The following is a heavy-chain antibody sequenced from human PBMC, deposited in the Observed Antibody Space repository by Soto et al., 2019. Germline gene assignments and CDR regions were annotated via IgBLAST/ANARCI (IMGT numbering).Heavy chain of an antibody. D-gene: IGHD1-1*01. J-gene: IGHJ4*02. V-gene: IGHV4-31*03. CDR2: IYYNGTT. Sequence: SETLSLTCTVSGGSIRSGVYYWTWIRQHPGKGLEWIGNIYYNGTTHYSPSLKSRVIISVDTSKNQFSLKLISVAAADTAVYFCAREQSIWNYCDYWGQGALVTASS. CDR3: AREQSIWNYCDY. CDR1: GGSIRSGVYY.